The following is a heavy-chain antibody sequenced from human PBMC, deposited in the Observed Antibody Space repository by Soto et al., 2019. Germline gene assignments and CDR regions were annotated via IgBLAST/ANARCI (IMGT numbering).Heavy chain of an antibody. D-gene: IGHD5-18*01. J-gene: IGHJ2*01. V-gene: IGHV2-5*02. CDR2: IYWDDDK. CDR1: GFSLSTSGVG. Sequence: QITLKESGPTLVKPTQTLTLTCTFSGFSLSTSGVGVGWIRQPPGKALEWLALIYWDDDKRYSPSLKSRLTITKDTSKNQVVLTMTNMDPVDTATYHCAHSRGGYSYGYFWYFDLWGRGTLVTVSS. CDR3: AHSRGGYSYGYFWYFDL.